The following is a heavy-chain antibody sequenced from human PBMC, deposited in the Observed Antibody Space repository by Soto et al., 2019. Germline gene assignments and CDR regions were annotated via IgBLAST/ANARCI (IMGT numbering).Heavy chain of an antibody. J-gene: IGHJ4*02. CDR2: IYPGDSDT. CDR1: GYSFTTYW. Sequence: XDSLKVSWKCSGYSFTTYWIGLVLQMPGKGLEWMGIIYPGDSDTRYSPSFQGQVTISADKSISTAYLQWSSLKASDTAMYYCATGGYCSSTSCYNSFDYWGQGTLVNVS. D-gene: IGHD2-2*02. CDR3: ATGGYCSSTSCYNSFDY. V-gene: IGHV5-51*01.